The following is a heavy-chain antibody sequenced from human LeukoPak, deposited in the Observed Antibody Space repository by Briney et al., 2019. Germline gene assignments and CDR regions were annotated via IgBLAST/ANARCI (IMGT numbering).Heavy chain of an antibody. CDR3: ARRRGWKQQLVYFDY. V-gene: IGHV4-59*08. J-gene: IGHJ4*02. CDR1: GGSITSYY. D-gene: IGHD6-13*01. CDR2: LFHSGTR. Sequence: SETLSLTCTVSGGSITSYYWSWIRQPPGKGLEWIGYLFHSGTRRYNPSLKSRVTISADTTKNQIFLTLNSTSAADTAVYYCARRRGWKQQLVYFDYWGQGTLATVSS.